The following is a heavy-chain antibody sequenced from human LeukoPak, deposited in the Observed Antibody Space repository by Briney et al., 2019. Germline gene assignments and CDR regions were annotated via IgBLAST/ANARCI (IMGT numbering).Heavy chain of an antibody. CDR3: ARLGRSSAWSLFDY. Sequence: SETLSLTCTVSGGSVSSGSYYWSWIRQPPGKGLEWIGNVYDNGGTGGTNYNPSLESRVTLSVDTSNSLFSLKVTSVTAADTAVYYCARLGRSSAWSLFDYWGQGMLVTVSS. J-gene: IGHJ4*02. CDR2: VYDNGGTGGT. D-gene: IGHD6-19*01. CDR1: GGSVSSGSYY. V-gene: IGHV4-61*01.